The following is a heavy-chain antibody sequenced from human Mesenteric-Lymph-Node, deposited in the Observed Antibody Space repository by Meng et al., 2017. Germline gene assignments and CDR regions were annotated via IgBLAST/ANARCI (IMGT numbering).Heavy chain of an antibody. CDR3: ARDFGYSGYDWIRDYYYGMDV. Sequence: SVKVSCKASGGTFSSYAISWVRQAPGQGLEWMGGIIPIFGTANYAQKFKGRVTITTDESTSTAYMELSSLRSEDTAVYYCARDFGYSGYDWIRDYYYGMDVWGQGTTVTVSS. J-gene: IGHJ6*02. D-gene: IGHD5-12*01. CDR2: IIPIFGTA. CDR1: GGTFSSYA. V-gene: IGHV1-69*05.